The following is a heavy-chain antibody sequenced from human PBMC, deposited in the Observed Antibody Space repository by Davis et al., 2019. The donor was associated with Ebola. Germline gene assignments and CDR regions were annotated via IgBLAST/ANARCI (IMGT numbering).Heavy chain of an antibody. CDR3: AKWDCSGGSCYGMDV. D-gene: IGHD2-15*01. J-gene: IGHJ6*02. V-gene: IGHV3-23*01. CDR2: ISGSGGST. CDR1: GFTFSSYG. Sequence: GESLKISCAASGFTFSSYGMHWVRQAPGKGLEWVSAISGSGGSTYYADSVKGRFTISRDNSKNTLYLQMNSLRAEDTAVYYCAKWDCSGGSCYGMDVWGQGTTVTVSS.